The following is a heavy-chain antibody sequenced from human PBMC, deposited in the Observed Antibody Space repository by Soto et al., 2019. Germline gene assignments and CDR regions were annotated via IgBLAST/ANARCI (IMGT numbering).Heavy chain of an antibody. D-gene: IGHD6-19*01. V-gene: IGHV3-49*03. CDR2: IRSKAYGGTT. CDR3: TRVSPGGKWLVSAFDI. CDR1: VFTFGDYA. J-gene: IGHJ3*02. Sequence: SLRLSCTSSVFTFGDYAMSCFRQAPGKWLEWVGFIRSKAYGGTTEYAASVKGRFTISRDDSKSIAYLQMNSLKTEDTAVYYCTRVSPGGKWLVSAFDIWGQGTMVTVSS.